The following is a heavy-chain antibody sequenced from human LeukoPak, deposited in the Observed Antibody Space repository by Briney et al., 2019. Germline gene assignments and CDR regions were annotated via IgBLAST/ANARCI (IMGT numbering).Heavy chain of an antibody. J-gene: IGHJ5*02. CDR1: GYTCTSYD. CDR3: ARQYYYGSGSYNWFDP. D-gene: IGHD3-10*01. V-gene: IGHV1-8*01. CDR2: MNPNSGNT. Sequence: ASVKVSCKASGYTCTSYDINWVRQATGQGLEWMGWMNPNSGNTGYAQKFQGRVTMTRTTSISTAYMELSSLRSEDTAVYYCARQYYYGSGSYNWFDPWGQGTLVTVSS.